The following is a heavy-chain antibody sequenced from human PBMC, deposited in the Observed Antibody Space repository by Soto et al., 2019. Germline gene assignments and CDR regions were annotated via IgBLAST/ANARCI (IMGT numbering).Heavy chain of an antibody. Sequence: QVQLVESGGGVVQPGRSLRLSCAASGFTFSSYGMHWVRQAPGKGLEWVAVIWYDGSNKYYADSVKGRFTISRDNSKNTLYLQMNSLRAEDTAVYYCARPAMVRGVGYFDYWGQGTLVTVSS. V-gene: IGHV3-33*01. J-gene: IGHJ4*02. CDR2: IWYDGSNK. CDR1: GFTFSSYG. CDR3: ARPAMVRGVGYFDY. D-gene: IGHD3-10*01.